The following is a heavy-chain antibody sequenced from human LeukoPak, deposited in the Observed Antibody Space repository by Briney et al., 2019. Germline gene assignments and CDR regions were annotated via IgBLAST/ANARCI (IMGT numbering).Heavy chain of an antibody. CDR3: TSRNFGSSPFDY. CDR1: GFTFSRFW. CDR2: ISSDGSNT. Sequence: GGSLRLSCAASGFTFSRFWMHWVRQAPGKGLVWVSRISSDGSNTNYADSVKGRFTISRDNAKNTLYLQMDSLTGDDTAVYYCTSRNFGSSPFDYWGQGTLVTVSS. J-gene: IGHJ4*02. D-gene: IGHD3-10*01. V-gene: IGHV3-74*01.